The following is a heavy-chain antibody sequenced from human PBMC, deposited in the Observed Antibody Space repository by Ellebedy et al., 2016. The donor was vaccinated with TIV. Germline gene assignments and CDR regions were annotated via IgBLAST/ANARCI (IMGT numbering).Heavy chain of an antibody. CDR3: ARAVGGSGAY. CDR1: GFTFSSYW. Sequence: GESLKISXAASGFTFSSYWMHWVRQAPGKGLEWVANIKPDGSEKYYVDSVKGRFTISRDNAKNSLYLQMNSPRAEDTAVYYCARAVGGSGAYWGQGTLVTVSS. CDR2: IKPDGSEK. V-gene: IGHV3-7*01. D-gene: IGHD3-3*01. J-gene: IGHJ4*02.